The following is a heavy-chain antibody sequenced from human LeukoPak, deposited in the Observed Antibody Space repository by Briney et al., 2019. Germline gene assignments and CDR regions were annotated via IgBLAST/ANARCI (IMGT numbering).Heavy chain of an antibody. J-gene: IGHJ4*02. CDR1: GFTFGSYW. V-gene: IGHV3-7*01. CDR2: IKTDRSET. D-gene: IGHD3-16*01. CDR3: VRDYVWGTSESDY. Sequence: PGGSLRLSCAASGFTFGSYWMTWMRQTPGKGLEWVANIKTDRSETYYLDSVKGRFTVSRDNAKNSLFLQMNSLRAEDTAIYYCVRDYVWGTSESDYWGQGILVTVSS.